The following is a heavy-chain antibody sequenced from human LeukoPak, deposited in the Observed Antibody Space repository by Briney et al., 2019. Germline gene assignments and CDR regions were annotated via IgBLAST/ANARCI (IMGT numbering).Heavy chain of an antibody. D-gene: IGHD4-23*01. V-gene: IGHV3-23*01. J-gene: IGHJ4*02. CDR3: AKGRNEDGNAALNY. CDR2: ISGSGGNT. CDR1: GFTFSSYA. Sequence: GGSLRLSCAASGFTFSSYAMSWVRQAPGKGLEWVSSISGSGGNTFYADSVKGRFTISRDNSKNTLYLQMNSLRAEDTAAYHCAKGRNEDGNAALNYWGQGTVVSVSS.